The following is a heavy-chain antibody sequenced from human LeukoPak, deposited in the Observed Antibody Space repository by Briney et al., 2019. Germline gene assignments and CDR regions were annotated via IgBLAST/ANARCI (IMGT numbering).Heavy chain of an antibody. J-gene: IGHJ6*02. CDR2: ISPNVGST. D-gene: IGHD1-1*01. Sequence: GGSLRLSCAASGFTFSTYAMSWVRQAPGKGLEWVSTISPNVGSTYYADSVKGRFTISRDNSKNTLYLQMNSLRGEDTAVYYCAKEKAIATINYGLDVWGQGTTVTVSS. CDR3: AKEKAIATINYGLDV. V-gene: IGHV3-23*01. CDR1: GFTFSTYA.